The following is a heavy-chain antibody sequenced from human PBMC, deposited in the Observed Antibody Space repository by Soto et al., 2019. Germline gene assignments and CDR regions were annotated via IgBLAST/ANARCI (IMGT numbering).Heavy chain of an antibody. CDR1: GVSLSTSGEG. CDR2: IYWDDDK. CDR3: AHRQRTVVVGAPFDL. V-gene: IGHV2-5*02. Sequence: QITLRESGPTPVQPTQTLTLTCTLSGVSLSTSGEGVGWIRQPPGKALEWLALIYWDDDKRFSPSLKSRLAITRDISKNQVVMTMTDMAPEDTAIYYCAHRQRTVVVGAPFDLWGQGSQVTVSS. D-gene: IGHD2-15*01. J-gene: IGHJ4*02.